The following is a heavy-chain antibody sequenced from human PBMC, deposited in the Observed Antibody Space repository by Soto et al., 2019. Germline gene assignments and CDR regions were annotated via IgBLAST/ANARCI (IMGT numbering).Heavy chain of an antibody. CDR2: ISYDGSNK. D-gene: IGHD3-3*01. CDR3: AKDFTYYDFWSGPKFYYYYGMDV. J-gene: IGHJ6*02. V-gene: IGHV3-30*18. CDR1: GFTFSSYG. Sequence: VGSLRLSCAGSGFTFSSYGMHWVRQAPGKGLEWVAVISYDGSNKYYADSVKGRFTISRDNSKNTLYLQMNSLRAEDTAVYYCAKDFTYYDFWSGPKFYYYYGMDVWGQGTTVTVSS.